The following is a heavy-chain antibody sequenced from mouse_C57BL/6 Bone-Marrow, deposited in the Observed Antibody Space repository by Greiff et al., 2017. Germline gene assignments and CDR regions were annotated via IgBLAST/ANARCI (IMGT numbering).Heavy chain of an antibody. CDR3: ARRPFHGSSYWYFDV. Sequence: QVQLKESGPELVKPGASVKISCKASGYAFSSSWMNWVKQRPGKGLEWIGRIYPGDGDTNYNGKFKGKATLTADKSSSTAYMQLSSLTSEDSAVYFCARRPFHGSSYWYFDVWGTGTTVTVSS. V-gene: IGHV1-82*01. CDR1: GYAFSSSW. J-gene: IGHJ1*03. CDR2: IYPGDGDT. D-gene: IGHD1-1*01.